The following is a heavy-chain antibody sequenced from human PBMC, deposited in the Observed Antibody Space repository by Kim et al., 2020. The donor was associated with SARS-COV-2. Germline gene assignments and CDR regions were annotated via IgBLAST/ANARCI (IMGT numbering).Heavy chain of an antibody. Sequence: SETLSLTCTVSGGSISSYYWSWIRQLPGKGLEWIGYIYYSGSTNYNPSLKSRVTISVDTSKNQFSLKLSSVTAADTAVYYCARGSPGGPYYYDSSGYYHLDAFDIWGQGTMVTVSS. CDR3: ARGSPGGPYYYDSSGYYHLDAFDI. V-gene: IGHV4-59*01. J-gene: IGHJ3*02. D-gene: IGHD3-22*01. CDR1: GGSISSYY. CDR2: IYYSGST.